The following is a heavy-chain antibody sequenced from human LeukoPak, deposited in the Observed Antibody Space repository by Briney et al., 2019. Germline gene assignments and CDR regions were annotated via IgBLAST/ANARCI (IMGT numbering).Heavy chain of an antibody. D-gene: IGHD4-11*01. J-gene: IGHJ6*03. V-gene: IGHV1-2*06. CDR2: INPNSGGT. CDR1: GYTFTGYY. CDR3: ARENSNYALTRYMGV. Sequence: ASVKVSCKASGYTFTGYYMHWVRQAPGQGLEWMGRINPNSGGTNYAQKFQGRVTMTRDTSISTAYMELSRLRSDDTAVYYCARENSNYALTRYMGVWGKGTTVTVSS.